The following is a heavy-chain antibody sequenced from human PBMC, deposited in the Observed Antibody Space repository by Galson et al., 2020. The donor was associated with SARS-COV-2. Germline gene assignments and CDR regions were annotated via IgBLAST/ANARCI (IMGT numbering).Heavy chain of an antibody. J-gene: IGHJ3*01. CDR3: ARVLPVYYDFWRGYSHDAFDL. CDR1: GFTFSSYW. V-gene: IGHV3-74*03. D-gene: IGHD3-3*01. CDR2: ISHDGSST. Sequence: GGSLRLSCAASGFTFSSYWMHWVRQIPGKGLVWVARISHDGSSTTYANSVKGRFIISRDNAKNTVSLQMNNLRGEDTAVYYCARVLPVYYDFWRGYSHDAFDLWGRGTMVTVSS.